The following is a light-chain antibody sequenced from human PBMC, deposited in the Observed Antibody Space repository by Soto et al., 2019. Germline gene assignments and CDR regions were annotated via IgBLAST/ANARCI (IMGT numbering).Light chain of an antibody. J-gene: IGKJ1*01. V-gene: IGKV3-20*01. Sequence: EIVLTQSPGTLSLSPGERATLSCRASQSVSSTSLAWYQQKPGLAPRLLIYGASSRATGIPDRFSGSGSGTDFTLTITRLEPEDFVVYYCQQYGSSPWTFGQGTKVEIK. CDR2: GAS. CDR1: QSVSSTS. CDR3: QQYGSSPWT.